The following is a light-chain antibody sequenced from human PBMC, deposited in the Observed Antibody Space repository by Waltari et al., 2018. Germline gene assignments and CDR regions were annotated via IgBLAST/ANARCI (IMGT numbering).Light chain of an antibody. CDR1: SGHITNI. CDR3: QTGGHGTWV. CDR2: VNIDGSH. Sequence: QLVLTQSPSASASLGASVKLTCTLSSGHITNIIAWLQQQPEKGPRYLMNVNIDGSHNKGVGIPDRFSGSSSGAERYLTISSLQSEDEADYYCQTGGHGTWVFGGGTRLTVL. V-gene: IGLV4-69*01. J-gene: IGLJ3*02.